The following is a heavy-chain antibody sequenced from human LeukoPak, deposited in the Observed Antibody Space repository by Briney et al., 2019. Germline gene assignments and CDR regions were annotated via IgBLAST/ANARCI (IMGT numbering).Heavy chain of an antibody. Sequence: PGGSLRLSCAASGFTFSSYAMHWVRQAPGKGLEYVSAISSNGGSTYYANSVKGRFTISRDNSKNTLYLQMGSLRAEDMAVYYCARENNYYDSSGYHKYFQRWGQGTLVTVSS. J-gene: IGHJ1*01. CDR1: GFTFSSYA. CDR2: ISSNGGST. D-gene: IGHD3-22*01. CDR3: ARENNYYDSSGYHKYFQR. V-gene: IGHV3-64*01.